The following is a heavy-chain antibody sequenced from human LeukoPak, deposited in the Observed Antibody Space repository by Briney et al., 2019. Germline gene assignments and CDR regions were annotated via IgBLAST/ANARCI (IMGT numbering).Heavy chain of an antibody. J-gene: IGHJ3*02. V-gene: IGHV4-31*03. CDR1: GGSISSGGYY. CDR3: ARPRSSWYAFDI. CDR2: IYYSGST. D-gene: IGHD6-13*01. Sequence: SQTLSLTCTVSGGSISSGGYYWSWIRQHPGKGLEWIGYIYYSGSTNYNPSLKSRVTISVDTSKNQFSLKLSSVTAADTAVYYCARPRSSWYAFDIWGQGTMVTVSS.